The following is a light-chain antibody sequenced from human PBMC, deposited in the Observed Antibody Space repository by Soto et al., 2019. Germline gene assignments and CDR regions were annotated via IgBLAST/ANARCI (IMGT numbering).Light chain of an antibody. V-gene: IGKV1-5*03. J-gene: IGKJ1*01. CDR2: KAS. Sequence: DIQMTQSPSTLSASVGDRVTITCRASQSISSWLAWYQQKPGKAPKLLIYKASSLESGVTSRFSGSGSGTEFTLTISSLQPDDFAPYYCQQYNSYSPAFGQATTVEIK. CDR1: QSISSW. CDR3: QQYNSYSPA.